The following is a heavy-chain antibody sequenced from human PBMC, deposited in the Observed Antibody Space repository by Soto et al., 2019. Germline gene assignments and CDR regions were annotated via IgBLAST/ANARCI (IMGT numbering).Heavy chain of an antibody. Sequence: QVQLQQWGAGLLKPSETLSLTCAVYGGSFSGYYWSWIRQPPGKGLEWIGEINHSGSTNYNPSLKSRVTISVDTSKNQFSLKLSSVTAADTAVYYCARGLRRLTTSAFDIWGQGTMVTVSS. J-gene: IGHJ3*02. CDR1: GGSFSGYY. CDR2: INHSGST. V-gene: IGHV4-34*01. CDR3: ARGLRRLTTSAFDI. D-gene: IGHD4-17*01.